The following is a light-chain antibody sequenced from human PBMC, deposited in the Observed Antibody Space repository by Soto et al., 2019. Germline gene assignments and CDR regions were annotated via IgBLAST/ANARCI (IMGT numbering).Light chain of an antibody. V-gene: IGLV2-8*01. Sequence: QSALTQPPSASGSPGQSVTISCTGTSSDVGGYTYVSGYQQHPGKAPKQMIFEVNKRPSGVPDRFSGSTSVNTASLTVSGLQAEDAADYYCSSYAGINNLGVFGTGTKLTVL. CDR2: EVN. CDR3: SSYAGINNLGV. CDR1: SSDVGGYTY. J-gene: IGLJ1*01.